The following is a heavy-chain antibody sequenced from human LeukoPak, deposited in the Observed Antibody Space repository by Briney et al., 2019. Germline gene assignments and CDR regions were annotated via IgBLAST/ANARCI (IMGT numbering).Heavy chain of an antibody. V-gene: IGHV1-18*01. CDR1: GGTFSSYG. D-gene: IGHD6-13*01. CDR3: ARDLSSSSWSVDYYFDY. CDR2: ISAYNGNT. Sequence: VASVKVSCKASGGTFSSYGISWVRQDSGQGLEWMGWISAYNGNTNYAQKLQGRVTMTTDTSTSTAYMELRSLRSDDTAVYYCARDLSSSSWSVDYYFDYWGQGTLVTVSS. J-gene: IGHJ4*02.